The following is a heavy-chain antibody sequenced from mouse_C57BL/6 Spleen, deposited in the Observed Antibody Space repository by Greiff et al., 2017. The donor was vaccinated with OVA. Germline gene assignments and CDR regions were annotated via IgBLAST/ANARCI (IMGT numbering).Heavy chain of an antibody. CDR3: ARKTGNWYFDV. J-gene: IGHJ1*03. Sequence: VQLQQSGAELVMPGASVKLSCKASGYTFTSYWMHWVKQRPGQGLEWIGEIDPSDSYTNYNQKFKGKSTLTVDKSSSTAYMQLSSLTSEDSAVYYCARKTGNWYFDVWGTGTTVTVSS. CDR1: GYTFTSYW. D-gene: IGHD4-1*01. V-gene: IGHV1-69*01. CDR2: IDPSDSYT.